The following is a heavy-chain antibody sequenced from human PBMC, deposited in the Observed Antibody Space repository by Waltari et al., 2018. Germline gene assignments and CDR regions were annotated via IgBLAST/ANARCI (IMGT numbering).Heavy chain of an antibody. CDR2: TKPNSGGT. CDR1: GYTFTGYY. Sequence: QVQLVQSGAEVKKPGASVKVSCKASGYTFTGYYMHWVRQAPGQGLEWMGWTKPNSGGTNNAKKIQDRVTMTRDTSIRTAYMEVSRLGSDDTAVYYCARGLGDFDYWGQGTLVTVSS. J-gene: IGHJ4*02. CDR3: ARGLGDFDY. D-gene: IGHD3-16*01. V-gene: IGHV1-2*02.